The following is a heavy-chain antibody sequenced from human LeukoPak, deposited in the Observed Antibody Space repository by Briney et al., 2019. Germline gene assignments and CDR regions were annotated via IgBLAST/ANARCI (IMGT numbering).Heavy chain of an antibody. J-gene: IGHJ3*02. CDR1: GGSISSGDYY. V-gene: IGHV4-30-4*08. D-gene: IGHD3-10*01. CDR3: ARRGVTYYYGSGSHARDSDAFDI. Sequence: PSETLSLNCTVSGGSISSGDYYWRWIRQPPGKGLEWIVYIYDSGSTYYNPSLKSRVTIPVDTSKNQFSRKLSSVTAADTAVYYCARRGVTYYYGSGSHARDSDAFDIWGQGTMVTVSS. CDR2: IYDSGST.